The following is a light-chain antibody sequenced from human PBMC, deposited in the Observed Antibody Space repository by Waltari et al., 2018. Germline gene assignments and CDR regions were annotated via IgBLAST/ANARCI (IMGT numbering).Light chain of an antibody. J-gene: IGLJ2*01. V-gene: IGLV2-23*02. CDR2: EVT. CDR1: SRDVGGYNL. Sequence: QSALTQPASVSGSPGQSITISCTGTSRDVGGYNLVSRYQQHPGNAPKFIIYEVTKRPSGVSNRFSGSKSGNTASLTISGLQAEDEADYYCCSFAGSATSVVFGGGTKLTVL. CDR3: CSFAGSATSVV.